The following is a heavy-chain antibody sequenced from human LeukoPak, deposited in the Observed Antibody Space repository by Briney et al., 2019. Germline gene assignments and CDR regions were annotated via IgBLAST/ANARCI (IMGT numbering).Heavy chain of an antibody. J-gene: IGHJ4*02. CDR3: ARYARGYFDY. Sequence: GGSLRLSCAASGFTLRSYWMQWVRQAPGKGLVWVSRINNDGSGTTYADSVKGRFTISRDNSKNTLYLQMNSLRAEDTAVYYCARYARGYFDYWGQGTLVTVSS. V-gene: IGHV3-74*01. CDR2: INNDGSGT. CDR1: GFTLRSYW.